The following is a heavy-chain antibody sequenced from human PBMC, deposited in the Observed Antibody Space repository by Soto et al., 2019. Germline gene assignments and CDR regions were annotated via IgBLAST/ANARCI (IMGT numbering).Heavy chain of an antibody. CDR2: INHSGST. CDR3: AREGDYGGNFRFYAFDI. CDR1: GGSFSGYY. V-gene: IGHV4-34*01. Sequence: SETLSLTCAVYGGSFSGYYWSGIRQPPGKGLEWIGEINHSGSTNYNPSLKSRVTISVDTSKNQFSLKLSSVTAADTAVYYCAREGDYGGNFRFYAFDIWGQGTMFT. J-gene: IGHJ3*02. D-gene: IGHD4-17*01.